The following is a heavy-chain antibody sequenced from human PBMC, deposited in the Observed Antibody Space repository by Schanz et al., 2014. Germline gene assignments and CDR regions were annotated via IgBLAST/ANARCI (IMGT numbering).Heavy chain of an antibody. CDR1: GFTFNNFG. J-gene: IGHJ6*02. Sequence: VQLAESGGGVVQPGGSLRLSCAASGFTFNNFGMNWVRQAPGKGLEWVSCITGGSTTYTYYADSVRGRFTISRDNAKSSVYLQMNSLRAEDTAVYYCARSGVDVWGQGTTVTVSS. CDR2: ITGGSTTYT. V-gene: IGHV3-21*01. CDR3: ARSGVDV. D-gene: IGHD3-10*01.